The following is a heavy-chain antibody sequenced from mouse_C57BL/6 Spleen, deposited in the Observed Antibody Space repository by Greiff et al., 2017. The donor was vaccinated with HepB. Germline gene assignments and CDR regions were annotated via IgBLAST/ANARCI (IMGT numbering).Heavy chain of an antibody. D-gene: IGHD6-5*01. CDR2: IYLGSGST. V-gene: IGHV1-55*01. CDR3: ASGAYYFMDY. CDR1: GYTFTSYW. J-gene: IGHJ4*01. Sequence: VQLQQSGAELVQPGASVKMSCKASGYTFTSYWIIWVKQRPGQGLEWIGDIYLGSGSTNYNEKFKSKATLTGDTSSSTAYMQLSSLTSEDAAVFYCASGAYYFMDYWGQGASVTVS.